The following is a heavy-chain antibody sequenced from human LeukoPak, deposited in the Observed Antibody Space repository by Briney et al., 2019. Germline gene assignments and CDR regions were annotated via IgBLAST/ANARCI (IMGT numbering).Heavy chain of an antibody. CDR2: ISGIGDTI. CDR1: GFTFSGNG. CDR3: ARGRYGNYFDY. J-gene: IGHJ4*02. V-gene: IGHV3-48*03. D-gene: IGHD4-17*01. Sequence: PGGSLRLSCAASGFTFSGNGMNWVRQAPGKGLEWVSYISGIGDTIYYADSVKGRFIISRDNARDSLYLQMNSLRAEDTAVYYCARGRYGNYFDYWGQGTLVAVS.